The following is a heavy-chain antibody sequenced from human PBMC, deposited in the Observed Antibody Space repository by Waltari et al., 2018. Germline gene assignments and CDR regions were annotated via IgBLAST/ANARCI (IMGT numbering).Heavy chain of an antibody. CDR3: ARELMVYAANWYFYL. V-gene: IGHV1-2*06. Sequence: QVQLVQSGAEVKKPGASVKVSCKASGYTFTGYYMHWVRQAHGQGLEWMGRINPNSGGTNDAQKFQGRVTMTRDPSISPAYMELSRLRSDDTAVYYCARELMVYAANWYFYLWGRGTLVTVSS. CDR2: INPNSGGT. CDR1: GYTFTGYY. D-gene: IGHD2-8*01. J-gene: IGHJ2*01.